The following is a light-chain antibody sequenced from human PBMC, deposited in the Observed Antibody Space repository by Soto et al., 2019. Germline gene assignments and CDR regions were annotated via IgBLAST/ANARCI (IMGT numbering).Light chain of an antibody. J-gene: IGKJ2*02. Sequence: VMTQSPATLSVSPGERVILSCRASQSIGSNLAWCQQKPGQPPRLLIYHTSTRAPDIPPRFSGSGSGTEFTLTISSLQSEDFGIYFCQECNHWPRCTFGQGTKLQIK. CDR3: QECNHWPRCT. CDR2: HTS. CDR1: QSIGSN. V-gene: IGKV3-15*01.